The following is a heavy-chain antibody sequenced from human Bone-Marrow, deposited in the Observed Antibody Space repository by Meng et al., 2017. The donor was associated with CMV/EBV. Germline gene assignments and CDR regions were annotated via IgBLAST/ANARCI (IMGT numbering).Heavy chain of an antibody. Sequence: SEPLSLTCTVSGGSISSYYWNWIRQPPGKGLEWIGYIYYSRRTNYNPSLKSRVTISADMSKNQFSLKLSSVTAADTAAYYCARDTKYQGLFDIWGQGTMVTVSS. CDR1: GGSISSYY. J-gene: IGHJ3*02. V-gene: IGHV4-59*01. D-gene: IGHD2-2*01. CDR3: ARDTKYQGLFDI. CDR2: IYYSRRT.